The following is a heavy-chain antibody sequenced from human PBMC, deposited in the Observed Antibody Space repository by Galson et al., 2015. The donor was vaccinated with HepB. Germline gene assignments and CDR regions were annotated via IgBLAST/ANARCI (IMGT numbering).Heavy chain of an antibody. J-gene: IGHJ3*02. CDR1: GYTFTSYA. V-gene: IGHV7-4-1*02. CDR2: INTNTGNP. D-gene: IGHD4-23*01. CDR3: ARDVRGVNSKNAFDI. Sequence: SVKVSCKASGYTFTSYAMNWVRQAPGQGLEWMGWINTNTGNPTYAQGFTGRFVFSLDTSVSTAYLQISSLKAEDTAVYYCARDVRGVNSKNAFDIWGQGTMVTVSS.